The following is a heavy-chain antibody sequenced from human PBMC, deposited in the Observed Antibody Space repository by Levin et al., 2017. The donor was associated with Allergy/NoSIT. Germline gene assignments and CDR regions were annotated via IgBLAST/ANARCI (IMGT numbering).Heavy chain of an antibody. CDR2: ISPGDSHT. D-gene: IGHD3-10*01. CDR3: ARRDIKIIRGVIRGVDYGMDV. Sequence: GESLKISCKGSGYSFTNYWIGWVRQLPGKGLEWMGIISPGDSHTRYSPSFQGQVTISADRSISTAYLQWSSLKASDTAIYFCARRDIKIIRGVIRGVDYGMDVWGQGTTVTVSS. CDR1: GYSFTNYW. V-gene: IGHV5-51*01. J-gene: IGHJ6*02.